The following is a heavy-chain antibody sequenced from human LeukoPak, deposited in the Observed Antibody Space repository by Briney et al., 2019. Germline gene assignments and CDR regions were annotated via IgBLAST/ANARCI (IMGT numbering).Heavy chain of an antibody. D-gene: IGHD2-2*02. CDR2: IKQDGSEK. V-gene: IGHV3-7*01. Sequence: PGGSLRLSCAASGFTFSSYWMSWVRQAPGKGLEWVANIKQDGSEKYYVDSVKGRFTISRDNAKNSLYLQMNSLRAEDTAVYYCARGTIYCSSTSCYKGHFDYWGQGTLVTVSS. CDR3: ARGTIYCSSTSCYKGHFDY. CDR1: GFTFSSYW. J-gene: IGHJ4*02.